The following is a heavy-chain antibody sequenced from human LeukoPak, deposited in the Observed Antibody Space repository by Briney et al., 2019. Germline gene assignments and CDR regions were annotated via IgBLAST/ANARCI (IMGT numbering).Heavy chain of an antibody. J-gene: IGHJ4*02. CDR3: ARDRPRWGSGSYNGEI. Sequence: VASVKVSCKASGYTFTSYGTSWVRQAPGQGLEWMGWISAYNGNTNYAQKLQGRVTMTTDTSTSTAYMELRSLRSDDTAVYYCARDRPRWGSGSYNGEIWGQGTLVTVSS. CDR1: GYTFTSYG. CDR2: ISAYNGNT. V-gene: IGHV1-18*04. D-gene: IGHD3-10*01.